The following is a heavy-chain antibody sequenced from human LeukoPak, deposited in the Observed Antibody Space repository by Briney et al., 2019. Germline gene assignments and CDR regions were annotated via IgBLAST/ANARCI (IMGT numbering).Heavy chain of an antibody. CDR2: IYYSGST. CDR1: GGSISSSSYY. J-gene: IGHJ4*02. V-gene: IGHV4-39*07. D-gene: IGHD3-10*01. Sequence: SETLSLTCTVSGGSISSSSYYWGWIRQPPGKGLEWIGSIYYSGSTYYNPSLKSRVTISVDTSKNQFSLKLSSVTAADTAVYYCARDRVTTVRGTYFDYWGQGTLVTVSS. CDR3: ARDRVTTVRGTYFDY.